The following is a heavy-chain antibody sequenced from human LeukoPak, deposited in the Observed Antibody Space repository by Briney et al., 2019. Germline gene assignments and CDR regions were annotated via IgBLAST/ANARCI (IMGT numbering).Heavy chain of an antibody. CDR2: ISAYSGNT. J-gene: IGHJ3*02. V-gene: IGHV1-18*01. CDR3: ARGENPLDAFDI. CDR1: GGTFSSYA. Sequence: ASVKVSCKASGGTFSSYAISWVRQAPGQGLEWMGWISAYSGNTYFAQKFQGRVTLTTDTSTSTGYMELRTLRSDDTAVYYCARGENPLDAFDIWGQGTMVTVSS.